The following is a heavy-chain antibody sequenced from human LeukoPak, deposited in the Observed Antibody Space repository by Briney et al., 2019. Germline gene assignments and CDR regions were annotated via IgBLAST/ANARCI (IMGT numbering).Heavy chain of an antibody. J-gene: IGHJ4*02. V-gene: IGHV1-69*04. CDR3: ARDESYYDSSGYY. CDR2: IIPILGIA. D-gene: IGHD3-22*01. CDR1: GGTFSSYT. Sequence: GASVKVSFKASGGTFSSYTISWVRQAPGQGLEWMGRIIPILGIANYAQKFQGRVTITADKSTSTAYMELSSLRSEDTAVYYCARDESYYDSSGYYWGQGTLVTVSS.